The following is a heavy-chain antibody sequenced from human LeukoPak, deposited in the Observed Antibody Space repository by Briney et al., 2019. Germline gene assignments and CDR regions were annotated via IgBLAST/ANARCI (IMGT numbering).Heavy chain of an antibody. CDR2: ITGSGDTT. CDR3: AKWGDYDILTGYYVSDF. V-gene: IGHV3-23*01. Sequence: GGSLRLSCAASGFTFSSYWMHWVRQAPGKGLEWVSAITGSGDTTYYADSVKGRFTISRDNSKNTLYVEMNTLRAEDTAVYYCAKWGDYDILTGYYVSDFWGQGTLVTVSS. CDR1: GFTFSSYW. D-gene: IGHD3-9*01. J-gene: IGHJ4*02.